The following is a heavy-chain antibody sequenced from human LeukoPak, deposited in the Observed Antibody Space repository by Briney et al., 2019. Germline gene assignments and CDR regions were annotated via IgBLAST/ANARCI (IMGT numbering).Heavy chain of an antibody. J-gene: IGHJ4*02. CDR3: ARFILSGWTHYFDY. Sequence: GGSLRLSCAASGFTFSSYAMHWVRQAPGKGLEYVSAISSNGGSTYYANSVKGRFTISRDNSKNTLYLQMGSLRAEDMAVYYCARFILSGWTHYFDYWGQGTLVTVSS. D-gene: IGHD6-19*01. V-gene: IGHV3-64*01. CDR1: GFTFSSYA. CDR2: ISSNGGST.